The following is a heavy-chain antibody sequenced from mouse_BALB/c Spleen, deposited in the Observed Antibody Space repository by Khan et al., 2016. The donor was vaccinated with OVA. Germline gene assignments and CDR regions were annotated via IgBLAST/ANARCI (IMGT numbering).Heavy chain of an antibody. V-gene: IGHV2-6-1*01. CDR3: ARQPYYHYNIMDY. D-gene: IGHD2-10*01. CDR2: IWSDGST. J-gene: IGHJ4*01. CDR1: GFSLTNYG. Sequence: QVQLKESGPGLAAPSQSLSITCTISGFSLTNYGVHWARQPPGKGLEWLVVIWSDGSTTYNSALKSRLTITKDNSQSQVFLKMNSLQTDDTAIYFCARQPYYHYNIMDYWGQGTSVTVSS.